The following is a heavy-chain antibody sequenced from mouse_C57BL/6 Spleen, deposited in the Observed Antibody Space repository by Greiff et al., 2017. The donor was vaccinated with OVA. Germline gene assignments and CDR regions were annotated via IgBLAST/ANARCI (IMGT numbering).Heavy chain of an antibody. V-gene: IGHV14-4*01. CDR3: TRSAWFAY. Sequence: EVQLKQSGAELVRPGASVKLSCTASGFNIKDDYMHWVKQRPEQGLEWIGWIDPENGDTEYASKFQGKATITADTSSNTAYLQLSSLTSEDTAVYYCTRSAWFAYWGQGTLVTVSA. CDR1: GFNIKDDY. J-gene: IGHJ3*01. CDR2: IDPENGDT.